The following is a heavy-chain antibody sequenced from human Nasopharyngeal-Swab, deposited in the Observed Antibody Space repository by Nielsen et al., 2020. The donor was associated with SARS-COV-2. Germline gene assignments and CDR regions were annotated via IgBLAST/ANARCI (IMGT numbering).Heavy chain of an antibody. CDR3: ARGYRHGLAY. D-gene: IGHD5-18*01. V-gene: IGHV1-46*01. J-gene: IGHJ4*02. Sequence: ASVKVSCKASGYTFTNHFMHWVRQAPGQGLEWMGMINPSGGSTGYAQNFQGRVTVTRDTSTSTVYMELSSLSSEDTAVYYCARGYRHGLAYWGQGTLVTVSP. CDR1: GYTFTNHF. CDR2: INPSGGST.